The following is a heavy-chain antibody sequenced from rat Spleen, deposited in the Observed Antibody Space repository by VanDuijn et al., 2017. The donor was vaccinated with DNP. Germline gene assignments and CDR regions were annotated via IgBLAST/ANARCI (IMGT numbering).Heavy chain of an antibody. Sequence: EVQLVESGGGLVQPGRSLKLSCAASGFTFSDYYMAWVRQAPTKGLEWVAYISYDGGSTYYGDSVKGRFTISRDNAKSTLYLQMNSLRSEDMATYYCARHTTGLFDYWGQGVMVTVSS. J-gene: IGHJ2*01. CDR1: GFTFSDYY. CDR3: ARHTTGLFDY. CDR2: ISYDGGST. V-gene: IGHV5-22*01. D-gene: IGHD1-6*01.